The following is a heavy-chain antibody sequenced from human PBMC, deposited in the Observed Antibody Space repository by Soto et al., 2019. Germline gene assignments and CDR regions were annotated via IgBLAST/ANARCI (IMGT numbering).Heavy chain of an antibody. CDR1: GFTFSSYA. CDR2: ISGSGGST. D-gene: IGHD6-6*01. CDR3: AKGPAAARSYSYGIDV. J-gene: IGHJ6*02. V-gene: IGHV3-23*01. Sequence: EVQLLESGGGLVQPGGSLRLSCAASGFTFSSYAMSWVRQAPGKGLEWVSAISGSGGSTYYADSVKGRFTISRDNSKNTLYLQMNSLRAEDTAVDYCAKGPAAARSYSYGIDVWGQGTTVTVSS.